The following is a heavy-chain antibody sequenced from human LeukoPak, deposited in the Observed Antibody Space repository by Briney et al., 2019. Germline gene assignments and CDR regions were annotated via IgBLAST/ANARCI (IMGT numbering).Heavy chain of an antibody. V-gene: IGHV3-11*01. CDR3: ASTQYQLLNWFDP. CDR2: IRGSGSDI. J-gene: IGHJ5*02. CDR1: GFTFSDYY. Sequence: GGSLRLSCAASGFTFSDYYMSWIRQAPGKGLECVSYIRGSGSDIYYADSVKGRFTISRDNAKNSLYLQMNSLRAEDTAVYYCASTQYQLLNWFDPWGQGTLVTVSS. D-gene: IGHD2-2*01.